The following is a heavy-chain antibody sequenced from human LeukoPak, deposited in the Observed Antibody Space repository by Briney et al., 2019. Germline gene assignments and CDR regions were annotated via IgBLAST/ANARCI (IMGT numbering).Heavy chain of an antibody. J-gene: IGHJ4*02. CDR1: GFIFTGQY. Sequence: ASVKVSCKASGFIFTGQYIHWVRQAPGQGLEWMGWINPNSGDTNYAQKYQGRVTMTRDTPISTAYMELSRLTFDDTAVYYCARGVGLTTLTPNDYWGQGTLVTVSS. V-gene: IGHV1-2*02. CDR3: ARGVGLTTLTPNDY. D-gene: IGHD4-11*01. CDR2: INPNSGDT.